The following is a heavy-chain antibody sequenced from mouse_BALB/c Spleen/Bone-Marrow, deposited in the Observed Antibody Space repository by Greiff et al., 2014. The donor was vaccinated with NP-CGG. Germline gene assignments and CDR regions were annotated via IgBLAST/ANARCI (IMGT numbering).Heavy chain of an antibody. CDR1: GFTFSDYY. CDR2: ISDGGIYT. CDR3: ARSGEKYGALDY. Sequence: EVQLQESGGGLVKPRGSLKLSCTASGFTFSDYYMYWVRQTPEKRLEWVATISDGGIYTYYPDSVKGRFTISRDNAKNNLYLQMSSLKSEDTAMYYCARSGEKYGALDYSGQGTSVTVSS. D-gene: IGHD1-1*02. V-gene: IGHV5-4*02. J-gene: IGHJ4*01.